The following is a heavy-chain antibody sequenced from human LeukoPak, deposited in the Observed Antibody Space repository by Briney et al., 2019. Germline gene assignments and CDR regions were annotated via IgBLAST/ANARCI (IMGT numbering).Heavy chain of an antibody. CDR3: ARVLRTFGYFQH. Sequence: GGSLRLFCAASGFTFSSYSMSWVRQAPGKGLEWVSAISGSGGSTYYADSVKGRFTISRDNSKNTLYLQMNSLRAKDTAVYYCARVLRTFGYFQHWGQGTLVTVSS. V-gene: IGHV3-23*01. J-gene: IGHJ1*01. CDR1: GFTFSSYS. D-gene: IGHD1-14*01. CDR2: ISGSGGST.